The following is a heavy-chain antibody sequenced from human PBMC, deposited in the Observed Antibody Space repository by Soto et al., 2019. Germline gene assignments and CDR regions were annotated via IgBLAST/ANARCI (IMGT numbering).Heavy chain of an antibody. V-gene: IGHV4-39*01. Sequence: PSETLSLTCTVSGGSISSSSYYWGWIRQPPGKGLDWIGSVYYSGSTYYNPSLKSRVTMSVDTSKNQFSLKLTSVTAADTAVYYCARHEDSKRPNWFDPWGQGTLVTVSS. CDR3: ARHEDSKRPNWFDP. D-gene: IGHD6-6*01. CDR1: GGSISSSSYY. J-gene: IGHJ5*02. CDR2: VYYSGST.